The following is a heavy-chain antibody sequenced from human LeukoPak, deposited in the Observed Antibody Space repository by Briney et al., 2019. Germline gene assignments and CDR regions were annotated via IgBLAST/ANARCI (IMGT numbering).Heavy chain of an antibody. Sequence: RSLRLSCTGSGFTFGDYAMSWFRQAPGKGLEWVSFIRSKAYGGTTEYAASVKGRFTISRDDSKSIAYLQMNSLKTEDTAVYYCTRDGAANFWSGYLFDYWGQGTLVTVSS. D-gene: IGHD3-3*01. J-gene: IGHJ4*02. CDR3: TRDGAANFWSGYLFDY. CDR2: IRSKAYGGTT. CDR1: GFTFGDYA. V-gene: IGHV3-49*03.